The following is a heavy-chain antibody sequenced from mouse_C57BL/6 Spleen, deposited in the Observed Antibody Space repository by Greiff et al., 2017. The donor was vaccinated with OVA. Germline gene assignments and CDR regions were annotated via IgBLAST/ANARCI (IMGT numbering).Heavy chain of an antibody. CDR3: TTGYYGSSPRDY. Sequence: VQLQQSGAELVRPGASVKLSCTASGFNIKDYYMHWVKQRPEQGLEWIGRIDPEDGDTEYAPKFQGKATMTADTSSNTAYLQLSSLTSEDTAVYYCTTGYYGSSPRDYWGQGTTLTVSS. CDR1: GFNIKDYY. V-gene: IGHV14-1*01. CDR2: IDPEDGDT. J-gene: IGHJ2*01. D-gene: IGHD1-1*01.